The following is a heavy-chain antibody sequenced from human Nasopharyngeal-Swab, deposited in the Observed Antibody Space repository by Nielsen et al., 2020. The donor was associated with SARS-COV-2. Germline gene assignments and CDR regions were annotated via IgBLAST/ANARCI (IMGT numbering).Heavy chain of an antibody. CDR3: ARAPAGWGSGWYG. Sequence: ASVKVSCKASGGTFSSYVINWVRQATGQGLEWMGWMNPNSGNTGYAQKFQGRVTMTRNTSISTAYMELSSLRSEDTAVYYCARAPAGWGSGWYGWGQGTLVTVSS. CDR1: GGTFSSYV. V-gene: IGHV1-8*02. D-gene: IGHD6-19*01. CDR2: MNPNSGNT. J-gene: IGHJ4*02.